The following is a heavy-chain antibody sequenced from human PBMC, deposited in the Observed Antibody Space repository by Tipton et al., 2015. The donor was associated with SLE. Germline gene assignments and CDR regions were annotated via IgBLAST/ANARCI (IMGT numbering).Heavy chain of an antibody. D-gene: IGHD6-19*01. CDR2: INHSGST. CDR3: ARAIAVAGTFAEYFQH. V-gene: IGHV4-34*01. J-gene: IGHJ1*01. CDR1: GFTFSSYA. Sequence: LRLSCAASGFTFSSYAMSWVRQAPGKGLEWIGEINHSGSTNYNPSLKSRVTISVDTSKNQFSLKLSSVTAADTAVYYCARAIAVAGTFAEYFQHWGQGTLVTVSS.